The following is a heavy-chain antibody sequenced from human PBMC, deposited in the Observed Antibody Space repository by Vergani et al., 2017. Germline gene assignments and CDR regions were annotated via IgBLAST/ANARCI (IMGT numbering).Heavy chain of an antibody. Sequence: QVQLVESGGGVVQPGRSLRLSCAASGFPFSSYAIHWVRQAPGKGLEWVAVISYAGSNKYYADSVKGRCTISRDNSKNTLYLQLNSLRAEDTAVYYCARSGATVVEYFQHWGQGTLVTVSS. V-gene: IGHV3-30*04. D-gene: IGHD1-26*01. CDR3: ARSGATVVEYFQH. J-gene: IGHJ1*01. CDR1: GFPFSSYA. CDR2: ISYAGSNK.